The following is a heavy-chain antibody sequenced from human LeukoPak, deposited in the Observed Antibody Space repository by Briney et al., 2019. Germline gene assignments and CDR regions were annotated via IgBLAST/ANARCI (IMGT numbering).Heavy chain of an antibody. V-gene: IGHV3-23*01. D-gene: IGHD6-6*01. CDR2: ISGSGGST. J-gene: IGHJ4*02. CDR1: GFTFNNYA. CDR3: AKGTGYTSSSGSVVDY. Sequence: QPGVSLRLSCAASGFTFNNYAMNWVRQAPGRGLELVSVISGSGGSTHYADSVKGRFTISRDNSKDTLYLQMNSLRAEDTAVYYCAKGTGYTSSSGSVVDYWGQGTLVTVSS.